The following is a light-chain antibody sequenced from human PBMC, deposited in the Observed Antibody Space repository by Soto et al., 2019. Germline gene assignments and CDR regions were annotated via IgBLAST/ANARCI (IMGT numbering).Light chain of an antibody. J-gene: IGLJ2*01. CDR3: CSYAGIYTWI. Sequence: QSALTQPRSVSGSPGQSVTISCTGASNNVGGYNYVSWYQHHPGKVPQLIIYDVTKRPSGVPDRFSGSKSGNTASLTISGLQVEDEADYYCCSYAGIYTWIFGGGTKLTVL. CDR2: DVT. V-gene: IGLV2-11*01. CDR1: SNNVGGYNY.